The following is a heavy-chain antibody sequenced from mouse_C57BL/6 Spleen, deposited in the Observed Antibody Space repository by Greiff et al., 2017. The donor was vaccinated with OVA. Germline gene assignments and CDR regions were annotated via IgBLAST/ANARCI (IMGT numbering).Heavy chain of an antibody. CDR1: GYTFTSYW. J-gene: IGHJ4*01. D-gene: IGHD3-2*02. Sequence: QVQLKESGAELAKPGASVKLSCKASGYTFTSYWMHWVKQRPGQGLEWIGYINPSSGYTKYNQKFKDKATLTADKSSSTAYMQLSSLTYEDSAVYYCARGGQLRLDAMDYWGQGTSVTVSS. CDR2: INPSSGYT. CDR3: ARGGQLRLDAMDY. V-gene: IGHV1-7*01.